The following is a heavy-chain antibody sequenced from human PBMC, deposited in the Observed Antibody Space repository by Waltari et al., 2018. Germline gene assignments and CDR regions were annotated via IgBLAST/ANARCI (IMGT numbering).Heavy chain of an antibody. CDR2: INPSGGST. J-gene: IGHJ6*02. Sequence: QVQLVQSGAEVKKPGASVKVSCKASGYTFTSYYMHWVRQAPGQGLEWMGIINPSGGSTSYAQKFQGRVTMTRETSTSTVYMELSSLRAEDTAVYDCAKVIFGVVPAYYYGMDVWGQGTTVTVSS. CDR3: AKVIFGVVPAYYYGMDV. CDR1: GYTFTSYY. V-gene: IGHV1-46*01. D-gene: IGHD3-3*01.